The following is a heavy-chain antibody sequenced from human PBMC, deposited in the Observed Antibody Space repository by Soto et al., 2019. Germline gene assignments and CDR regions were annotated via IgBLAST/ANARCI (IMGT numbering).Heavy chain of an antibody. Sequence: GSLRLSCAASGFTFDDYVMSWVRQAPGKGLEWVSGINWNGGSTGYADSVKGRFTISRDNAKNSLYLQMNSLSAEDTALYYCARGRYYDSSGYKIGAFDIWGQGTMVTVSS. CDR2: INWNGGST. V-gene: IGHV3-20*04. D-gene: IGHD3-22*01. CDR3: ARGRYYDSSGYKIGAFDI. CDR1: GFTFDDYV. J-gene: IGHJ3*02.